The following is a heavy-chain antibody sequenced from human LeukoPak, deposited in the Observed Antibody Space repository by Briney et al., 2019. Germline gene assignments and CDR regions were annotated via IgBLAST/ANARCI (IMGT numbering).Heavy chain of an antibody. Sequence: PRASVKVSCKASGYTFTSYGISWVRQAPGQGLEWMGWISAYNGNTNYAQKLQGRVTMTTDTSTSTAYMELRSLRSDDTAVYYCARGGSSPLPYYYYYGMDVWGQGTTVTVSS. V-gene: IGHV1-18*01. D-gene: IGHD6-19*01. J-gene: IGHJ6*02. CDR2: ISAYNGNT. CDR3: ARGGSSPLPYYYYYGMDV. CDR1: GYTFTSYG.